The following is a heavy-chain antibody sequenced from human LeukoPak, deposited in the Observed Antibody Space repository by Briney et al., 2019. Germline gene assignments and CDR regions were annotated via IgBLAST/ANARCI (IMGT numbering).Heavy chain of an antibody. Sequence: ASVKVSCKASGYTFTSYDINWVRQATGQGLEWMGWMNPNSGNTGYAQKFQGRVTITRNTSISTAYMELSSLRSEDTAVYYCARALQKYYYDSSGYYSPNWFDPWGQGTLVTVSS. D-gene: IGHD3-22*01. CDR1: GYTFTSYD. CDR2: MNPNSGNT. V-gene: IGHV1-8*03. CDR3: ARALQKYYYDSSGYYSPNWFDP. J-gene: IGHJ5*02.